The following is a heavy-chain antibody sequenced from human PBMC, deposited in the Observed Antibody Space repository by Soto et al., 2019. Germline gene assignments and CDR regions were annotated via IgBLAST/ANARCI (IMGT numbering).Heavy chain of an antibody. J-gene: IGHJ6*02. V-gene: IGHV3-72*01. Sequence: GGSLRLSCAASGFTFSSYAMHWVRQAQGKGLEWVGRSRDKAQSYSTEYTAAVKGRFTISRHESKNSFYLQMNSLKSEDTAVYYCTLGSQVNYFYFYGVNVWGQGT. CDR2: SRDKAQSYST. D-gene: IGHD3-10*01. CDR1: GFTFSSYA. CDR3: TLGSQVNYFYFYGVNV.